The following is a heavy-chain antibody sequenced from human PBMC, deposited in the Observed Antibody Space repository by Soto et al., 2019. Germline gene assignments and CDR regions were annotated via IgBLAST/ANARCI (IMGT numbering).Heavy chain of an antibody. CDR2: IIPIFGTA. J-gene: IGHJ5*02. CDR3: AKPVKIYDFWPDWFDP. D-gene: IGHD3-3*01. CDR1: GGTFSSYA. V-gene: IGHV1-69*13. Sequence: SVKVSCKASGGTFSSYAISWVRQAPGQGLEWMGGIIPIFGTANYAQKFQGRVTITADESTSTAYMELSSLRSEDTAVYYCAKPVKIYDFWPDWFDPWGQGTLVTVSS.